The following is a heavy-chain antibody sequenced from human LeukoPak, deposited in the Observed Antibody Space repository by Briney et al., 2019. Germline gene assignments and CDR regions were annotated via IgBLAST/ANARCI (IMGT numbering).Heavy chain of an antibody. CDR2: INGGGSNT. CDR1: GSTFNTYV. Sequence: PGGSLRLSCAASGSTFNTYVMSWDRQAPGKGLEWVSAINGGGSNTYYADSVKGRFTISRDNAKDSLYLLMDSLRAEDTAVYFCARRGSYSIFDYWGQGTLVTVSS. CDR3: ARRGSYSIFDY. J-gene: IGHJ4*02. V-gene: IGHV3-23*01. D-gene: IGHD1-26*01.